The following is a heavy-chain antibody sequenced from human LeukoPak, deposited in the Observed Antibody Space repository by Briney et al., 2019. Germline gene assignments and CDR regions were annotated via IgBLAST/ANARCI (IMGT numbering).Heavy chain of an antibody. V-gene: IGHV3-20*04. CDR1: GFTFDSFG. CDR2: INWSGGST. D-gene: IGHD5-24*01. Sequence: GGSLRLSCAASGFTFDSFGMNWVRQAPGKGLEWVSGINWSGGSTDYADSVKGRFTISRDNAKNSLYLQMNSLRAEDTAVYYCARAVDGSYFDYWGQGTLVTVSS. J-gene: IGHJ4*02. CDR3: ARAVDGSYFDY.